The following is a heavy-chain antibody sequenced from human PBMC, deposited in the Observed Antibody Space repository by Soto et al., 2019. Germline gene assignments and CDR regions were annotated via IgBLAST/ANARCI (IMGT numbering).Heavy chain of an antibody. CDR2: INPSGGST. CDR3: ARGLRYFDWLPTIDY. J-gene: IGHJ4*02. CDR1: GYTFTSYY. V-gene: IGHV1-46*01. Sequence: ASVKVSCKASGYTFTSYYMHWVRQAPGQGLEWMGIINPSGGSTSYAQKFPGRVTMTRDTSTSTVYMELSSLRSEDTAVYYCARGLRYFDWLPTIDYWGQGTLVTVSS. D-gene: IGHD3-9*01.